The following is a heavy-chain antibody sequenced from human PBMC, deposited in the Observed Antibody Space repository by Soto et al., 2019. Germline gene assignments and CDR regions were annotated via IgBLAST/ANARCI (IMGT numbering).Heavy chain of an antibody. V-gene: IGHV4-59*01. CDR3: ARGTIRFDP. CDR2: IYYSGST. Sequence: SETLSLTCAVYGGSFSCYYWSWIRQPPGKGLEWIGYIYYSGSTNYNPSLKSRVTISVDTSKNQFSLKLSSVTAADTAVYYCARGTIRFDPWGQGTLVTVSS. CDR1: GGSFSCYY. J-gene: IGHJ5*02.